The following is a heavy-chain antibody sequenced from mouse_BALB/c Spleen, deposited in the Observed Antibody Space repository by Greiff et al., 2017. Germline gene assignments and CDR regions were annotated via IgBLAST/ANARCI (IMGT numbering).Heavy chain of an antibody. CDR1: GFSLTSYG. Sequence: VQGVESGPGLVAPSQRLSITCTVSGFSLTSYGVHWVRQPPGKGLEWLGVIWAGGSTNYNSALMSRLSISKDNSKSQVFLKMNSLQTDDTAMYYCARDDYSRGFAYGGQGTLGTVSA. J-gene: IGHJ3*01. V-gene: IGHV2-9*02. D-gene: IGHD2-4*01. CDR2: IWAGGST. CDR3: ARDDYSRGFAY.